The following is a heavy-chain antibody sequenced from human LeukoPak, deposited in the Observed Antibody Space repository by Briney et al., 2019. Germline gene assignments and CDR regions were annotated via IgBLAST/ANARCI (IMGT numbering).Heavy chain of an antibody. CDR3: ATLAYYYDSSVNDAFDI. CDR1: GFTFSSYS. J-gene: IGHJ3*02. D-gene: IGHD3-22*01. V-gene: IGHV3-21*01. CDR2: ISSSSSYT. Sequence: KTGGSLRLSCAASGFTFSSYSMNWVRQAPGKGLEWVSSISSSSSYTYYADSVKGRFTISRDNAKNSLYLQMNSLRAEDTAVYYCATLAYYYDSSVNDAFDIWGQGTMVTVSS.